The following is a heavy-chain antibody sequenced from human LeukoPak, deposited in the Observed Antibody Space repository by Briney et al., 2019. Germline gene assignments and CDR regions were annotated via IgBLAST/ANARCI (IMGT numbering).Heavy chain of an antibody. Sequence: GGSLRLSCVASGFTFTTYSLNWVRQAPGEGLEWVSGISWNSGSIGYADSVKGRFTISRDNAKNSLYLQMNSLRAEDTALYYCAKDMDWELQAFDYWGQGTLVTVSS. CDR1: GFTFTTYS. V-gene: IGHV3-9*01. D-gene: IGHD1-26*01. J-gene: IGHJ4*02. CDR2: ISWNSGSI. CDR3: AKDMDWELQAFDY.